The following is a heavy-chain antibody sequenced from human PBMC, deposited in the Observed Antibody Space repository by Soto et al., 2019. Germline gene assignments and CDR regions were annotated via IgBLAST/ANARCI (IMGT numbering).Heavy chain of an antibody. D-gene: IGHD5-18*01. CDR3: AKGGVVREWIQLWSRPYGMDV. CDR2: ISYDGSNK. Sequence: GGSLRLSCAASGFTFSSYGMHWVRQAPGKGLEWVAVISYDGSNKYYADSVKGRFTISRDNSKNTLYLQMNSLRAEDTAVYYCAKGGVVREWIQLWSRPYGMDVWGQGTTVTVSS. V-gene: IGHV3-30*18. J-gene: IGHJ6*02. CDR1: GFTFSSYG.